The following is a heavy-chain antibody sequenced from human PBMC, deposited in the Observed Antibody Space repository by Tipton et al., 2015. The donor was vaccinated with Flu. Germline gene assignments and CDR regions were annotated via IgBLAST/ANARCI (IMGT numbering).Heavy chain of an antibody. Sequence: TLSLTCTVSGGSIISSSFYWGWIRQPPGKGLEWIGNIYYSGNTYYNPPLKSRVTVSVDTSKNQLSLKLTSVTAADTAVYYCARVGGDYRDTSGFIPWFVLWGQRTLVTVS. V-gene: IGHV4-39*07. D-gene: IGHD3-22*01. CDR3: ARVGGDYRDTSGFIPWFVL. CDR1: GGSIISSSFY. J-gene: IGHJ5*02. CDR2: IYYSGNT.